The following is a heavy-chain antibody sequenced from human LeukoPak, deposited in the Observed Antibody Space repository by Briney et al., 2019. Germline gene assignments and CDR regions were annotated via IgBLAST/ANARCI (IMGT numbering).Heavy chain of an antibody. D-gene: IGHD2-15*01. CDR2: TNQDGSEK. V-gene: IGHV3-7*01. CDR1: GFTFSSYW. CDR3: ARDAYCSGGSCYVY. J-gene: IGHJ4*02. Sequence: GGSLRLSCAASGFTFSSYWMSWVRQAPGKGLEWVANTNQDGSEKNYADSVKGRFTISRDNAENSLDLQMNSLRAEDTAVYYCARDAYCSGGSCYVYWGQGTLVTVSS.